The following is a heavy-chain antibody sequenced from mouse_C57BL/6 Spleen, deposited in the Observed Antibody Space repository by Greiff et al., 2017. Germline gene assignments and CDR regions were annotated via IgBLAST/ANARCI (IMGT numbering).Heavy chain of an antibody. J-gene: IGHJ3*01. Sequence: VPLQQSGPELVKPGASVKISCKASGYSFTDYNMNWVKQSNGKSLEWIGVLNPNYGTTSYNQKFKGKATLTVEQSSSTAYMQLNSLTSEDSAVYDCARGQLRHPRLFAYWGQGTRVTVSA. CDR3: ARGQLRHPRLFAY. D-gene: IGHD3-2*02. CDR1: GYSFTDYN. V-gene: IGHV1-39*01. CDR2: LNPNYGTT.